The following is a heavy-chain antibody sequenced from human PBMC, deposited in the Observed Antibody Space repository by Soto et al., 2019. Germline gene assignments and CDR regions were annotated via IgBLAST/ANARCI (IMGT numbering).Heavy chain of an antibody. CDR1: GFTFTNSA. CDR3: ARVRDSSGYQS. CDR2: IVVGSGNT. V-gene: IGHV1-58*01. D-gene: IGHD3-22*01. Sequence: GASVKVSCKASGFTFTNSAVQWVRQARGQRLEWIGWIVVGSGNTNYAQKFQERVTITRDMSTSTVYMELSSLRSEDTAVYYYARVRDSSGYQSWGQGTLVTVSS. J-gene: IGHJ4*02.